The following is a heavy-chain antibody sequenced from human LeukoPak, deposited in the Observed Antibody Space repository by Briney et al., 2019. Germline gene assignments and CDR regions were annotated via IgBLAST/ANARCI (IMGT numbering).Heavy chain of an antibody. D-gene: IGHD7-27*01. CDR2: IDKTSSNI. V-gene: IGHV3-48*01. J-gene: IGHJ4*02. CDR3: ARESYWGSSAKGFDY. Sequence: GGSLRLSCAASGFIFTDYSINWVRQAPGKGLEWISYIDKTSSNIYYADSVKGRFTISRDNAKNSLYLQMNSLRAEDTAVYYYARESYWGSSAKGFDYWGQGTLVTVSS. CDR1: GFIFTDYS.